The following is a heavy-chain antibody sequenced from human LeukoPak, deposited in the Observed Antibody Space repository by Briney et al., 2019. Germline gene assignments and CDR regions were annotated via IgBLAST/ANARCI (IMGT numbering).Heavy chain of an antibody. CDR3: ARGGYSNYPRWDY. CDR2: IIPIFGTA. D-gene: IGHD4-11*01. J-gene: IGHJ4*02. CDR1: GGTLSSYA. Sequence: SVKVSCKASGGTLSSYAISWVRQAPGQGLEWMGGIIPIFGTANYAQKFQGRVTITADESTSTAYMELSSLRSEDTAVYYCARGGYSNYPRWDYWGQGTLVTVSS. V-gene: IGHV1-69*01.